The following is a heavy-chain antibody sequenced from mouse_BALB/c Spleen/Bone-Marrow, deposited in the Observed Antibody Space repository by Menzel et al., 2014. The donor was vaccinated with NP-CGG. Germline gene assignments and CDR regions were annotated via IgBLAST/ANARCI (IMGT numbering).Heavy chain of an antibody. CDR3: SRDYGGTAWFAY. CDR2: IDPASGDT. J-gene: IGHJ3*01. CDR1: GFKFKDTH. D-gene: IGHD1-1*01. Sequence: EVKLQESGAELVKPGASVKLSCTASGFKFKDTHMHWVKQRPEQGLEWIGRIDPASGDTKYDPKFQGKAAITGDTSSNTAYLQLSSLPSEDTAVYYCSRDYGGTAWFAYWAKGLWSLSLQ. V-gene: IGHV14-3*02.